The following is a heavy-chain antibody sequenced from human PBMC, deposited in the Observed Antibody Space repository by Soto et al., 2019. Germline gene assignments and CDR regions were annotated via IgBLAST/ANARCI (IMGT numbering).Heavy chain of an antibody. Sequence: GGSLRLSCAASGFTFSSYGMHWVRQAPGKGLEWVAVISYDGSNKYYADSVKGRFTISRDNSKNTLYLQMNSLRAEDTAVYYCAKAGSGWSREIYYYYGMDVWGQGTTVTVSS. J-gene: IGHJ6*02. D-gene: IGHD6-19*01. CDR2: ISYDGSNK. V-gene: IGHV3-30*18. CDR3: AKAGSGWSREIYYYYGMDV. CDR1: GFTFSSYG.